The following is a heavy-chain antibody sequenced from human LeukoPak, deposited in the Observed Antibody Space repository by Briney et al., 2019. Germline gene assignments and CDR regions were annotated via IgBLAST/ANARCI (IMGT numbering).Heavy chain of an antibody. V-gene: IGHV3-23*01. CDR2: ISDSGGDT. CDR1: GFTFKSSA. Sequence: PGGSLRLSCAASGFTFKSSAMTWVRQAPGKGLEWVSAISDSGGDTIYTDSVKDRFTISRDNAKNTLYLQMNSLRAEDTAVYYCASNIVATITGNTDYWGQGTLVTVSS. CDR3: ASNIVATITGNTDY. D-gene: IGHD5-12*01. J-gene: IGHJ4*02.